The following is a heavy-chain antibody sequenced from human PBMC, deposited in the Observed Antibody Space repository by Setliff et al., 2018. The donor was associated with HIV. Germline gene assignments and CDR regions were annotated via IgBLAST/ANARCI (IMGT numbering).Heavy chain of an antibody. CDR3: VRGSGYYYFDN. Sequence: GGSLRLSCAASELTFSNYAMTWVRQAPGKGLEWVSLISRDGDNSHYADSVKGRFTISRDNAKNTLYLQMNSLRVEDTAVYYCVRGSGYYYFDNWGQGALVTVSS. D-gene: IGHD3-22*01. J-gene: IGHJ4*02. CDR1: ELTFSNYA. CDR2: ISRDGDNS. V-gene: IGHV3-23*01.